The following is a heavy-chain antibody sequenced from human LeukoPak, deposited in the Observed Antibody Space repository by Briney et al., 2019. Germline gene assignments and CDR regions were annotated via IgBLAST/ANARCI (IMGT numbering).Heavy chain of an antibody. CDR1: GGSISSYY. Sequence: SETLSLTCTVSGGSISSYYWSWIRQPPGKGLEWIGYIYYSGSTNYNPSLKSRVTISVDTSMNQFSLRLSSVTAADTAVYYCASSPAFDILTGYFPYYFDYWGQGTLVTVSS. CDR2: IYYSGST. CDR3: ASSPAFDILTGYFPYYFDY. D-gene: IGHD3-9*01. J-gene: IGHJ4*02. V-gene: IGHV4-59*01.